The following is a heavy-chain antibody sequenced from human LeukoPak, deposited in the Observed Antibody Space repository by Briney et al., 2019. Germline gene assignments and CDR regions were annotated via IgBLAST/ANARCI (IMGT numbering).Heavy chain of an antibody. D-gene: IGHD1-26*01. CDR1: GYTFSTYP. CDR2: INTNTGDP. CDR3: ARDPSGTYGYYYYGMDV. Sequence: ASVKVSCKASGYTFSTYPINWVRQAPGQGLEWMGWINTNTGDPTYAQGFTGRFVFSLDTSVGTAYLQINSLKAEDTAVYFCARDPSGTYGYYYYGMDVWGQGTTVTVSS. V-gene: IGHV7-4-1*02. J-gene: IGHJ6*02.